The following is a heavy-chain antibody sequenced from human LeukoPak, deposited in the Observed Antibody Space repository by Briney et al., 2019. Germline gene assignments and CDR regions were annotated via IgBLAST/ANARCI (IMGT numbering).Heavy chain of an antibody. V-gene: IGHV1-8*01. CDR2: MNPNSGNT. CDR3: ARQTSSSPEDYYYYYMDV. D-gene: IGHD6-6*01. CDR1: AYTFTGYD. J-gene: IGHJ6*03. Sequence: GASVKVSCKASAYTFTGYDINWVRQATGQGLEWMGWMNPNSGNTGYAQKLQGRVTMTTDTSTSTAYMELRSLRSDDTAVYYCARQTSSSPEDYYYYYMDVWGKGTTVTVSS.